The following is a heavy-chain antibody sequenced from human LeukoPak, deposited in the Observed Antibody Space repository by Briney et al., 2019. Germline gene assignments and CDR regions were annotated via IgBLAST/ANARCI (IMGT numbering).Heavy chain of an antibody. CDR1: GFTFSSYG. Sequence: GGSLRLSCAASGFTFSSYGMHWVRQAPGKGLEWVAVISYDGSNKYYADSAKGRFTISRDNSKNTLYLQMNSLRAEDTAVYYCANERSTVRGNYWGQGTLVTVSS. J-gene: IGHJ4*02. CDR3: ANERSTVRGNY. V-gene: IGHV3-30*18. CDR2: ISYDGSNK. D-gene: IGHD3-10*01.